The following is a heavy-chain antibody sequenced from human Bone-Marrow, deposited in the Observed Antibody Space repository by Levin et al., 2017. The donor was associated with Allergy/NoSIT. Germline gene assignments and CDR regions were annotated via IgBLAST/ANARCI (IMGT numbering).Heavy chain of an antibody. D-gene: IGHD1-14*01. J-gene: IGHJ4*02. CDR1: GYTFTNFA. CDR2: ISPYNANT. CDR3: GTGRYNPKPLDY. V-gene: IGHV1-18*01. Sequence: GESLKISCKASGYTFTNFAITWVRQAPGQGLEWMGLISPYNANTNYAQKFQGRVTMTADTSTSTAYMEMRSLRSDDTAMYYCGTGRYNPKPLDYWGQGTLVTVSS.